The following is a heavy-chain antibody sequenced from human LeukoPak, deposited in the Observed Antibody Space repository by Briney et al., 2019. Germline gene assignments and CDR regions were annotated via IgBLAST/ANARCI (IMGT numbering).Heavy chain of an antibody. CDR1: GFTFSSYG. D-gene: IGHD3-22*01. V-gene: IGHV3-30*18. J-gene: IGHJ4*02. CDR3: AKSRGDYYDSSGEDY. Sequence: PGGSLRLSCAASGFTFSSYGVHWVRQAPGKGLEWVAVISYDGSNKYYADSVKGRFTISRDNSKNTLYLQMNSLRAEDTAVYYCAKSRGDYYDSSGEDYWGQGTLVTVSS. CDR2: ISYDGSNK.